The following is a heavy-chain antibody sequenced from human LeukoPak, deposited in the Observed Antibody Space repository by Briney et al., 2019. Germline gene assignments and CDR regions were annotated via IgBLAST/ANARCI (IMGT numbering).Heavy chain of an antibody. J-gene: IGHJ3*02. V-gene: IGHV3-66*01. CDR2: INSGGST. Sequence: PGGSLRLSCAASGFTVSSNYMSWVRQAPGKGLEWVSVINSGGSTYYADSVKGRVTISRDNSKNTLYLQMNSLRAEDTAVYYCARASPRRDGYQHHAFDIWGQGTMVTVSS. CDR1: GFTVSSNY. CDR3: ARASPRRDGYQHHAFDI. D-gene: IGHD5-24*01.